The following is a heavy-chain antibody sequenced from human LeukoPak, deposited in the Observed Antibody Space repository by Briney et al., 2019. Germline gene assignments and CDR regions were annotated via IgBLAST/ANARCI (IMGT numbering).Heavy chain of an antibody. CDR2: INPSGGST. Sequence: ASVKDSCKASGYTFTSYYIHWVRQAPGQGLEWMGIINPSGGSTNYAQKFQGRVTMTRDTSTSTVYMELSSLRSEDSAVYYCARWTTTYLDYWGQGTLVTVSS. J-gene: IGHJ4*02. D-gene: IGHD4-11*01. CDR1: GYTFTSYY. V-gene: IGHV1-46*01. CDR3: ARWTTTYLDY.